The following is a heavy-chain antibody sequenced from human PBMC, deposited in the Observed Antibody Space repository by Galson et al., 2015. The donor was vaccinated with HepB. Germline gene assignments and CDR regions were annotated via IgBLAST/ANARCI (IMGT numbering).Heavy chain of an antibody. V-gene: IGHV3-33*08. Sequence: SLRLSCAASGFTFSDYGMHWVRQAPGKGLEWVAVIWYDGSNKYSADSVKGRFTISRDNSKNTLYLQMSSLSAEDTAIYYCARGPHIVVVTAPDYWGQGTLVTVSS. CDR3: ARGPHIVVVTAPDY. CDR1: GFTFSDYG. J-gene: IGHJ4*02. CDR2: IWYDGSNK. D-gene: IGHD2-21*02.